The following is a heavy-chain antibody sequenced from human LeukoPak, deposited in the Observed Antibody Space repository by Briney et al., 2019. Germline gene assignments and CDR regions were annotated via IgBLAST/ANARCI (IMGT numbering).Heavy chain of an antibody. Sequence: ASVKVSCKASGGTFSSYAISWVRQAPGQGLEWMGWMNPNSGNTGYAQKFQGRVTMTRNTSISTAYMELSSLRSEDTAVYYCARTEGNYYYGMDVWGQGTTVTVSS. CDR3: ARTEGNYYYGMDV. D-gene: IGHD3-10*01. V-gene: IGHV1-8*02. CDR2: MNPNSGNT. CDR1: GGTFSSYA. J-gene: IGHJ6*02.